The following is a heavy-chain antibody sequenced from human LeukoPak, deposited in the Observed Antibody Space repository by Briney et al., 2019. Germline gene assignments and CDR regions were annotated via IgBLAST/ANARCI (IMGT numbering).Heavy chain of an antibody. D-gene: IGHD6-19*01. V-gene: IGHV3-23*01. Sequence: PGGSLRLSCAASGFTFSSYGMSWVRQAPGKGLEWVSAISGSGGSTYYADSVKGRFTISRDNSKNTLYLQMNSLRAEDTAVYYCARAYSSGSLVDPWGQGTLVTVSS. CDR1: GFTFSSYG. CDR3: ARAYSSGSLVDP. CDR2: ISGSGGST. J-gene: IGHJ5*02.